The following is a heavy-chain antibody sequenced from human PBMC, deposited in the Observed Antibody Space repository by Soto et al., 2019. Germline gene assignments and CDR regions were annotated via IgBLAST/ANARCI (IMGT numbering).Heavy chain of an antibody. D-gene: IGHD3-22*01. Sequence: QVQLVESGGGLVKTSGSLRIACAASGFTFSDYYMSWVRQAPGKRLEWVSYISSSGNTIYYADSVKGRFTISRDNAKNSVYLQMNSLRAEETALYFCAKMSSENYYDPVFSWGQGTLVTVSS. V-gene: IGHV3-11*01. CDR3: AKMSSENYYDPVFS. CDR1: GFTFSDYY. J-gene: IGHJ4*02. CDR2: ISSSGNTI.